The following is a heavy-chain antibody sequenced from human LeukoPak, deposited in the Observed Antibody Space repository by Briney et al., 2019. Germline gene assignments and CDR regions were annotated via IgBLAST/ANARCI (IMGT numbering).Heavy chain of an antibody. Sequence: GGSLRLSCAASGFTFSSYSMNWVRQAPGKGLEWVSSISSSSSYIYYADSVKGRFTISRDNAKNSLYLQMNSLRAEDTAVYYCAKVVRGVKSVFDYWGQGTLVTVSS. D-gene: IGHD3-10*01. CDR1: GFTFSSYS. CDR2: ISSSSSYI. J-gene: IGHJ4*02. CDR3: AKVVRGVKSVFDY. V-gene: IGHV3-21*01.